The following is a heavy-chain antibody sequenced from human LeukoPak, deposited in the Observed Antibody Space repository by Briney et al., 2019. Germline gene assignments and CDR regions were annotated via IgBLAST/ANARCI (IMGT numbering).Heavy chain of an antibody. Sequence: SETLSLTCAVSGYSFSTGYYWGWIRQPPGKGLEWIGSIYHSGSAYYNPSLKSRVTISMDTSNNHFSLKLSSVTAADTAVYFCARARGYLLPAAIGLIEHWGQGTLVTVSS. J-gene: IGHJ4*02. CDR1: GYSFSTGYY. CDR2: IYHSGSA. D-gene: IGHD2-2*02. CDR3: ARARGYLLPAAIGLIEH. V-gene: IGHV4-38-2*01.